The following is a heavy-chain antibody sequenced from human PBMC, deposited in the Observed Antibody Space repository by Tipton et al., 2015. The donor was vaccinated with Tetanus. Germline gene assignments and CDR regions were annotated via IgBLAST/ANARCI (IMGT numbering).Heavy chain of an antibody. J-gene: IGHJ6*02. V-gene: IGHV4-4*07. CDR1: GGSISSYY. CDR3: AREHSSTSLITYYYYGMDV. CDR2: IYTSGST. D-gene: IGHD2-2*01. Sequence: TLSLTCTVSGGSISSYYWSWIRQPAGKGLEWIGRIYTSGSTNYNPSLKSRVTMSVDTPKNQFSLKLSSVTAADTAVYYCAREHSSTSLITYYYYGMDVWGQGTTVTVSS.